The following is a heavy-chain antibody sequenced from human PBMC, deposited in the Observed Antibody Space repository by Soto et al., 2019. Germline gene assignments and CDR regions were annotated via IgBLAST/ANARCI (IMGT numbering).Heavy chain of an antibody. J-gene: IGHJ4*02. CDR1: GFSLTTSGVG. CDR3: AHRILRTVFGLVTTTAIYFDF. V-gene: IGHV2-5*02. D-gene: IGHD3-3*01. Sequence: QITLNESGPTVVKPAETLTLTCTFSGFSLTTSGVGVCWIRQSPGKAPEWLALIYWDDDKRYSASLKSRLTITKDTSKNQVVLTMASVDPADTATYYCAHRILRTVFGLVTTTAIYFDFWGQGTPGVVSS. CDR2: IYWDDDK.